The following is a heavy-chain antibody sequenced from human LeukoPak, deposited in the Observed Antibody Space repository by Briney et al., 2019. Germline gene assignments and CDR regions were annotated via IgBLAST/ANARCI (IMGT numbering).Heavy chain of an antibody. CDR2: ISTDGGRT. CDR1: GFTFTDYW. Sequence: GGSLRLSCAASGFTFTDYWLHWVRQRPGEGLVWVSHISTDGGRTNYADSVKGRFTTSRDNTKNTVYLQMSSLRAEDTAVYYCSPGFAFDVWGQGTMVTVSS. CDR3: SPGFAFDV. J-gene: IGHJ3*01. V-gene: IGHV3-74*01. D-gene: IGHD2-15*01.